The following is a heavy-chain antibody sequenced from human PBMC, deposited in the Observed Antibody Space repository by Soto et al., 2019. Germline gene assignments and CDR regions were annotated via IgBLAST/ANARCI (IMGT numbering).Heavy chain of an antibody. CDR3: AKDRAYSGSLGHFDY. Sequence: VGSLRLSCAASGFTFSSYAMSWVRQAPGKGLEWVSAISGSGGSTYYADSVKGRFTISRDNSKNTLYLQMNSLRAEDTAVYYCAKDRAYSGSLGHFDYWGQGTLVTVSS. CDR1: GFTFSSYA. CDR2: ISGSGGST. J-gene: IGHJ4*02. D-gene: IGHD1-26*01. V-gene: IGHV3-23*01.